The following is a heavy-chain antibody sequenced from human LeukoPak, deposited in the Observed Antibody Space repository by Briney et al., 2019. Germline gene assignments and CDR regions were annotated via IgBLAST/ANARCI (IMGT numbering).Heavy chain of an antibody. V-gene: IGHV3-7*01. CDR2: IKQDGSEK. J-gene: IGHJ6*03. D-gene: IGHD3-10*01. Sequence: PGGSLRLSCAASGFTFSSYWMSWVRQAPGKGLEWVANIKQDGSEKYYVDSVKGRFTISRDNAKNSLYLQMNSLRAEDTAVYYCARAVFYYGSGSGAYYMDVWGKGTTVTISS. CDR1: GFTFSSYW. CDR3: ARAVFYYGSGSGAYYMDV.